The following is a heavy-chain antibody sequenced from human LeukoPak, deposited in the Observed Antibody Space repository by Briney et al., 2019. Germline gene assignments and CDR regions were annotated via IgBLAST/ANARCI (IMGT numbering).Heavy chain of an antibody. D-gene: IGHD3-9*01. V-gene: IGHV1-18*04. CDR3: ARSGRYHGFDP. Sequence: ASVKVSCKASGYTFTGYYMHWVRQAPRQGLEWMGWISAYNGNTNYAQKLQGRVTMTTDTSTSTAYMELRSLRSDDTAVYYCARSGRYHGFDPWGQGTLVTVSS. CDR2: ISAYNGNT. J-gene: IGHJ5*02. CDR1: GYTFTGYY.